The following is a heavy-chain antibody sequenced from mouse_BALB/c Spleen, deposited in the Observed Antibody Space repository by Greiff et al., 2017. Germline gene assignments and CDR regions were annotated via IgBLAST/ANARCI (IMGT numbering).Heavy chain of an antibody. V-gene: IGHV3-6*02. CDR2: ISYDGSN. J-gene: IGHJ4*01. D-gene: IGHD2-14*01. Sequence: DVQLQESGPGLVKPSQSLSLTCSVTGYSITSGYYWNWIRQFPGNKLEWMGYISYDGSNNYNPSLKNRISITRDTSKNQFFLKLNSVTTEDTATYYCARRDYRYEGYAMDYWGQGTSVTVSS. CDR3: ARRDYRYEGYAMDY. CDR1: GYSITSGYY.